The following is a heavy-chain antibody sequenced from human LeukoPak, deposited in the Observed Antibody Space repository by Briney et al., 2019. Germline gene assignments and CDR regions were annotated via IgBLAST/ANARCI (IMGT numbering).Heavy chain of an antibody. V-gene: IGHV3-53*01. D-gene: IGHD3-22*01. J-gene: IGHJ3*02. CDR3: ARPRSAVVVITSHWAFDI. CDR1: GFTVSSNY. Sequence: GGSLRLSCAASGFTVSSNYMSWVRQAPGKGLEWVSVIYSGGSTYYADSVKGRFTISRDNSKNTLYLQMNSLKASDTAMYYCARPRSAVVVITSHWAFDIWGQGTMVTVSS. CDR2: IYSGGST.